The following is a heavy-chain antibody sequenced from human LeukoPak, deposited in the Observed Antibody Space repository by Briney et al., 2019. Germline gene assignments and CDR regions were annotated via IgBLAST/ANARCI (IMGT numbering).Heavy chain of an antibody. J-gene: IGHJ3*02. D-gene: IGHD5-12*01. V-gene: IGHV3-21*01. CDR3: ARAHSGYDSDAFDI. CDR2: ISSSTSYI. CDR1: GFIFSTYS. Sequence: GGSLRLSCAASGFIFSTYSMNWVRQAPGKGLEWVSSISSSTSYIYYADSVKGRFTISRDNAKNSLYLQMNSLRAEDTAVYYCARAHSGYDSDAFDIWGQGTMVTVSS.